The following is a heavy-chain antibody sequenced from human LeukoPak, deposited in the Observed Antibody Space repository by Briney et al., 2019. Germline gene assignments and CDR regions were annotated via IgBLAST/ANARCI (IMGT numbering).Heavy chain of an antibody. CDR2: IKQDGSEK. CDR3: AREVYCSGGSCSHFDY. J-gene: IGHJ4*02. D-gene: IGHD2-15*01. CDR1: GFTFSSYG. Sequence: GGSLRLSCAASGFTFSSYGMHWVRQAPGKGLEWVANIKQDGSEKYYVDSVKGRFTISRDNAKNSLYLQMNSLRAEDTAVYYCAREVYCSGGSCSHFDYWGQGTLVTVSS. V-gene: IGHV3-7*01.